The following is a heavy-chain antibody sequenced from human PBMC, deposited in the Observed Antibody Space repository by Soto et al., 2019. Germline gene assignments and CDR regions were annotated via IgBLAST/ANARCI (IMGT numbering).Heavy chain of an antibody. D-gene: IGHD3-22*01. CDR1: GFAFSDFD. V-gene: IGHV3-23*01. Sequence: GGSLRLSCAASGFAFSDFDMSWVRQAPGKGLEWVSAISASGRFKPYADSVRGRFTISRDNFRGTVELQMNSLRPEDTATYYCASHKIAILDYWGRGTLVTVSS. J-gene: IGHJ4*02. CDR3: ASHKIAILDY. CDR2: ISASGRFK.